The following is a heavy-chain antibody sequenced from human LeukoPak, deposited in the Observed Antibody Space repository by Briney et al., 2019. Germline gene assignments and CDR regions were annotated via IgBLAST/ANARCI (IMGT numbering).Heavy chain of an antibody. CDR3: ARQGYWSGYFVFDY. CDR2: IYYTGTT. D-gene: IGHD3-3*01. V-gene: IGHV4-59*08. J-gene: IGHJ4*02. CDR1: GGXISNYY. Sequence: PSETLSLTCTVSGGXISNYYWSWIRQPPGKGREYLGFIYYTGTTNYNPSLKSRVTISVDTSKNQFSLKLSSVTAADTAVYYCARQGYWSGYFVFDYWGQGALVTVSS.